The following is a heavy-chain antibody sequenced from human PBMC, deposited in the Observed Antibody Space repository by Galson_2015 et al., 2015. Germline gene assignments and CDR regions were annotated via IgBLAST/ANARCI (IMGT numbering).Heavy chain of an antibody. D-gene: IGHD1-20*01. Sequence: SLRLSCAASGFAFSGYGMHWVRQAPGKGLEWVAAIQNDGSKEYYEDSVKGRFTISRDNSKNTVDLQMNSLRAEDTAVYYCARDNWISGTMPTLDIWGQGTMVSVSS. J-gene: IGHJ3*02. V-gene: IGHV3-33*01. CDR2: IQNDGSKE. CDR3: ARDNWISGTMPTLDI. CDR1: GFAFSGYG.